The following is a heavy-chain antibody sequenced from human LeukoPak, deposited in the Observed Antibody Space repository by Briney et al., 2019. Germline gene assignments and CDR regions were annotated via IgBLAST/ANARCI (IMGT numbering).Heavy chain of an antibody. CDR3: ARGNWNDDEYYYDMDV. D-gene: IGHD1-1*01. CDR1: GGSISSYY. CDR2: IYTSGST. J-gene: IGHJ6*03. V-gene: IGHV4-4*07. Sequence: SETLSLTCTVSGGSISSYYWSWIRQPAGKGLEWIGRIYTSGSTNYNPSLKSRVTMSVDTSKNQFSLKLSSVTAADTAVYYCARGNWNDDEYYYDMDVWRKGTTVTISS.